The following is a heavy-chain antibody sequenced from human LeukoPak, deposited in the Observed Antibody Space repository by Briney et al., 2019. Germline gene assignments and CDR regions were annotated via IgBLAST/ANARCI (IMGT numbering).Heavy chain of an antibody. CDR3: AGDCSGGSCYRSSWFNP. J-gene: IGHJ5*01. Sequence: SETLSLTCTVSGGSISSYYWSWIRQPPGKGLEWIGYIYYSGSTNYNPSLKSRVTISVDTSTNQFSLKLSSVTAADTAVYYCAGDCSGGSCYRSSWFNPWGQGTLVT. CDR2: IYYSGST. V-gene: IGHV4-59*01. D-gene: IGHD2-15*01. CDR1: GGSISSYY.